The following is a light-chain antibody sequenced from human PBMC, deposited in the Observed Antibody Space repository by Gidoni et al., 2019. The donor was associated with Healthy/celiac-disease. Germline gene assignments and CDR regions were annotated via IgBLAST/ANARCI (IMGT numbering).Light chain of an antibody. V-gene: IGLV7-43*01. CDR3: LLYYGGAQPWV. CDR1: TVAVTSGYY. J-gene: IGLJ3*02. CDR2: STS. Sequence: QTVVTQEPSLTVSPGGTVTITCASSTVAVTSGYYPNWFQPKPGQAPRSRIYSTSNNLSWTPARFSGSLLGGKAALTLSGVQPEDEAEYYCLLYYGGAQPWVFGGGTKLTVL.